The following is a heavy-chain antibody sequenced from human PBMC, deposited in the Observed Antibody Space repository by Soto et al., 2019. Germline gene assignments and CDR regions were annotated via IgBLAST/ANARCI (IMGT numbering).Heavy chain of an antibody. CDR3: ARESEDLTSNFDY. Sequence: GGCLRLSCAAYGFTFTSYSMNWVRQAPGKGLEWVSSISSTTNYIYYGDSMKGRFTISRDNAKNSLYLEMNSLRAEDTAVYYCARESEDLTSNFDYWGQGTLVTVSS. CDR2: ISSTTNYI. J-gene: IGHJ4*02. V-gene: IGHV3-21*06. CDR1: GFTFTSYS.